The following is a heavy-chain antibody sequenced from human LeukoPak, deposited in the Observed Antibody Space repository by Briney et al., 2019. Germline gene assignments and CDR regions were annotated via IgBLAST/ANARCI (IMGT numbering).Heavy chain of an antibody. D-gene: IGHD5-18*01. CDR1: GYTLTELS. J-gene: IGHJ5*02. Sequence: ASVKVSCKVSGYTLTELSMHWVRQAPGKGLEWMGGFDPEDGETIYAQKFQGRVTMTEDTSTDTAYMELSSLRSEDTAVYYCARLNLPGYSYGFNWFDPWGQGTLVTVSS. CDR3: ARLNLPGYSYGFNWFDP. V-gene: IGHV1-24*01. CDR2: FDPEDGET.